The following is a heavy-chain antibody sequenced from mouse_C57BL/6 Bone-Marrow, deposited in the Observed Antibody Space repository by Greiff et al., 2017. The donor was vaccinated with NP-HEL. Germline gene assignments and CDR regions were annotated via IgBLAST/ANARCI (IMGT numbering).Heavy chain of an antibody. CDR2: IDPENGDT. J-gene: IGHJ2*01. CDR3: TTWDLDY. D-gene: IGHD4-1*01. Sequence: EVHLVESGAELVRPGASVKLSCTASGFNIKDDYMHWVKQRPEQGLEWIGWIDPENGDTEYASKFQGKATITADTSSNTAYLQLSSLTSEDTAVYYCTTWDLDYWGQGTTLTVSS. CDR1: GFNIKDDY. V-gene: IGHV14-4*01.